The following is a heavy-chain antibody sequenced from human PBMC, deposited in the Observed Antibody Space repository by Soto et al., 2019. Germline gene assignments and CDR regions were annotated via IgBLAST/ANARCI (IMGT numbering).Heavy chain of an antibody. CDR2: IYYSGST. J-gene: IGHJ6*02. CDR1: GGSISSYY. CDR3: ARDVSGGGYCSGGRCYNGMDV. Sequence: QVPLQESGPGLVKPSETLSLTCTVSGGSISSYYWSWIRQPPGKGLEWIGYIYYSGSTNYNPSLKSRVTRSVDTSKNQFSLKLSSVTAADTGVYYCARDVSGGGYCSGGRCYNGMDVWGQGTTVTVSS. V-gene: IGHV4-59*01. D-gene: IGHD2-15*01.